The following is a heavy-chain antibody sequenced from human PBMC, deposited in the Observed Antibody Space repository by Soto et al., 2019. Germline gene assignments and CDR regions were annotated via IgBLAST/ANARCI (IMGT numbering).Heavy chain of an antibody. Sequence: GGSLRLSCAASGFTFSNYVIHWVRQAPGKGLEWVAVMSFDGTTKYYADSVKGRFTISSDNSKNKLYLQINSLRPEDTAVYYCARVIDQQLVRSGFDIWGQGTMVTVSS. D-gene: IGHD6-13*01. CDR1: GFTFSNYV. CDR2: MSFDGTTK. J-gene: IGHJ3*02. V-gene: IGHV3-30-3*01. CDR3: ARVIDQQLVRSGFDI.